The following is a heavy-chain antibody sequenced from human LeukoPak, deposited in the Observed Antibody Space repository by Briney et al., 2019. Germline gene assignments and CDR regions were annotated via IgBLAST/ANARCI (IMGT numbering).Heavy chain of an antibody. CDR2: IIPILGIA. V-gene: IGHV1-69*02. D-gene: IGHD6-13*01. Sequence: SVKVSCKASGGTFSSYTISWVRQAPGQGLEWMGRIIPILGIANYAQKFQGRVTITADKSTSTPYMELSSLRSQDTAVYYCARAPGIAAAGTEGVYYYYYYMDVWGKGTTVTVSS. CDR1: GGTFSSYT. CDR3: ARAPGIAAAGTEGVYYYYYYMDV. J-gene: IGHJ6*03.